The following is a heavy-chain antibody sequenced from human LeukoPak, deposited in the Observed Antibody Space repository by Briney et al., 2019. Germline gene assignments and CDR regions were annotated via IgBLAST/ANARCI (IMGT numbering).Heavy chain of an antibody. CDR2: IYYTGST. J-gene: IGHJ4*02. V-gene: IGHV4-59*08. D-gene: IGHD3-3*01. Sequence: PSETLSLTCTVSGGSISSYYWSWIRQPPRKGLECIGYIYYTGSTNYNPSLKSRVTISVDTSKNQFSLKLSSVTAADTAVYYCARLGAGPTYYDFWSGYSSFYFDYWGQGTLVTVSS. CDR3: ARLGAGPTYYDFWSGYSSFYFDY. CDR1: GGSISSYY.